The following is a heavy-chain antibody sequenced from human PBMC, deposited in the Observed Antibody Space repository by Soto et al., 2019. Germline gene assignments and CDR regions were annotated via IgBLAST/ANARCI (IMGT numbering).Heavy chain of an antibody. CDR3: ARIKQLVPWYFDL. CDR1: GGSISSGGNP. CDR2: IHHSGST. V-gene: IGHV4-30-2*01. Sequence: QLQLQESGSGLVKPSQTLSLTCAVSGGSISSGGNPWSWIRQAPGKGLEWIVYIHHSGSTYYKPSLKSRVNMDVDRSRNQFSLRLSSVTAADTAVYYCARIKQLVPWYFDLWGRGTLVTVSS. J-gene: IGHJ2*01. D-gene: IGHD6-6*01.